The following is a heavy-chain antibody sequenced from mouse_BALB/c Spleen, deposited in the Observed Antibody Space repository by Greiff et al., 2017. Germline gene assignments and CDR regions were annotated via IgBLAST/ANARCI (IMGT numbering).Heavy chain of an antibody. CDR2: IDPANGNT. V-gene: IGHV14-3*02. D-gene: IGHD5-1*01. J-gene: IGHJ4*01. CDR1: GFNIKDTY. CDR3: ARWRPNYYAMDY. Sequence: EVKLMESGAELVKPGASVKLSCTASGFNIKDTYMHWVKQRPEQGLEWIGRIDPANGNTKYDPKFQGKATITADTSSNTAYLQLSSLTSEDTAVYYCARWRPNYYAMDYWGQGTSVTVSS.